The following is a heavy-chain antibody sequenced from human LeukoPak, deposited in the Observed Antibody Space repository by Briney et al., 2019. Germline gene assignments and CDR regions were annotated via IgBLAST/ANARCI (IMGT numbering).Heavy chain of an antibody. CDR2: INHSGST. Sequence: PSETLSLTCAVYGGSFSGYYWSWIRQPPGKGLEWIGEINHSGSTNYNPSLTSRGTISVDTSKDQFSLKLSSVTAADTAVYYCARDPYDFWSGYHFDYWGQGTLVTVSS. CDR1: GGSFSGYY. V-gene: IGHV4-34*01. D-gene: IGHD3-3*01. CDR3: ARDPYDFWSGYHFDY. J-gene: IGHJ4*02.